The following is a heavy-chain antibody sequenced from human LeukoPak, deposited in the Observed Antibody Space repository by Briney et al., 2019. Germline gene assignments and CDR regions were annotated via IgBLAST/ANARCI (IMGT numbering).Heavy chain of an antibody. CDR1: GYSFSSYW. CDR2: IYPGDSDT. J-gene: IGHJ4*02. V-gene: IGHV5-51*01. CDR3: ARPYYASGSYYNDY. D-gene: IGHD3-10*01. Sequence: GESLKISCKGSGYSFSSYWIGWVRQMPGKGLEWMGVIYPGDSDTRYSPSFQGQVTISADKSISTAYLQWSSLKASDTAMYYCARPYYASGSYYNDYWGQGTLVTVSS.